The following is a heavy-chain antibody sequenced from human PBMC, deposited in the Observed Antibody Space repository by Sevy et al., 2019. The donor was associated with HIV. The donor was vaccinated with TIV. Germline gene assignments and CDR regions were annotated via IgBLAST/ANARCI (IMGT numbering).Heavy chain of an antibody. V-gene: IGHV3-48*02. Sequence: GGSLRLSCAASGFSFSGYSMNWVRQAPGKGLEWVSYISSSSSSIYYADSVKGRFTISRDNAKNSLYLQMNSLRDEDTAVYYCARNPYYDSSGYVDYWGQGTLVTVSS. J-gene: IGHJ4*02. CDR3: ARNPYYDSSGYVDY. CDR1: GFSFSGYS. CDR2: ISSSSSSI. D-gene: IGHD3-22*01.